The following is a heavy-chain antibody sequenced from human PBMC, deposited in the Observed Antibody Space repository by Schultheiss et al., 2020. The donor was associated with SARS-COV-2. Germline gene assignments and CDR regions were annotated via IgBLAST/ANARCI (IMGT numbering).Heavy chain of an antibody. Sequence: GESLKISCAASGFTFSDFYMSWIRQAPGKGLEWVSVIYSGGSTYYADSVKGRFTISRDNSKNTLYLQMNSLRAEDTAVYYCARVARIAVAGTLRYWGQGTLVTVSS. CDR3: ARVARIAVAGTLRY. CDR2: IYSGGST. D-gene: IGHD6-19*01. CDR1: GFTFSDFY. V-gene: IGHV3-66*01. J-gene: IGHJ4*02.